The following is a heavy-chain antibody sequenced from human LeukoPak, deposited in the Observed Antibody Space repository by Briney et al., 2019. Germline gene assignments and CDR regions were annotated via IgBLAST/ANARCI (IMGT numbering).Heavy chain of an antibody. Sequence: PGGSLRLSCAASGFTFSSYAMHWVRQGPGKGLEWVAVISYDGSNKYYAYSVKGRFTISRDNSKNTLYLQMNSLRAEDTAVYYCASAKGGSCIDWGQGTLVTVSS. J-gene: IGHJ4*02. D-gene: IGHD2-15*01. CDR2: ISYDGSNK. CDR3: ASAKGGSCID. CDR1: GFTFSSYA. V-gene: IGHV3-30*04.